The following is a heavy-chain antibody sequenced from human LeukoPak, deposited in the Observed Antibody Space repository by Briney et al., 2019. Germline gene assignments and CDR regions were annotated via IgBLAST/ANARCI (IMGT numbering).Heavy chain of an antibody. Sequence: GGALRISCAASGFTFSNFAMSWVRQAPEKGLEWVSGISGSGSGTYYADSVKGRFTISRDNSKSTLYLQMNSLRAEDTALYYCAKGTGTFFYTMDVWGQGTTVTVSS. CDR3: AKGTGTFFYTMDV. CDR1: GFTFSNFA. CDR2: ISGSGSGT. V-gene: IGHV3-23*01. J-gene: IGHJ6*02. D-gene: IGHD4-17*01.